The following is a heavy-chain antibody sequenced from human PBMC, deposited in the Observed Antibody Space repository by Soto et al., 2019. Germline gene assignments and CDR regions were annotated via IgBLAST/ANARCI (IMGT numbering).Heavy chain of an antibody. Sequence: LRLSCAASGFTFSTYSMNWVRQAPGKGLEWVSYISSSSSTIFYTDSVKGRFTVSRDNAKNSLYLQMNSLRAEDTAVYYCARPMYYYDSSGPPAYWGQGTLVTVSS. D-gene: IGHD3-22*01. CDR2: ISSSSSTI. CDR3: ARPMYYYDSSGPPAY. J-gene: IGHJ4*02. V-gene: IGHV3-48*01. CDR1: GFTFSTYS.